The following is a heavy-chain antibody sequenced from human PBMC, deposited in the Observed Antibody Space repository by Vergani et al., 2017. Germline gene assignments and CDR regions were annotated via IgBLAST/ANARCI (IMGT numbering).Heavy chain of an antibody. J-gene: IGHJ3*02. CDR3: ARGPDTVTRDRLGAFDI. CDR2: IIPIFGTA. CDR1: GYTFTSYA. D-gene: IGHD4-17*01. Sequence: QVQLVQSGSELKKPGASVKVSCKASGYTFTSYAMNWVRQAPGQGLEWMGWIIPIFGTANYAQKFQGRVTITADESTSTAYMELSSLRSEDTAVYYCARGPDTVTRDRLGAFDIWGQGTMVTVSS. V-gene: IGHV1-69*01.